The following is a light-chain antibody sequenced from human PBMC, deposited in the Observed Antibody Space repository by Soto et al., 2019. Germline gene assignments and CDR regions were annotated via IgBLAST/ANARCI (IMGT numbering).Light chain of an antibody. CDR3: QQYHSWPA. J-gene: IGKJ1*01. V-gene: IGKV3-15*01. CDR2: GAA. Sequence: EIVMTQSPATLSVSPGERVTLSCRASQSVFSSLAWYQQKPGQAPRLIIYGAATRATGIPARLSGSGSGTEFTLTISSLQSEDFALYYSQQYHSWPAFGRGTKVDIK. CDR1: QSVFSS.